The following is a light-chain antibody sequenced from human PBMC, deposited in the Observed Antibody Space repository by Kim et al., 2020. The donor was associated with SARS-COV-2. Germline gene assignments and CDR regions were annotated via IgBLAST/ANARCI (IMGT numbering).Light chain of an antibody. J-gene: IGKJ2*03. CDR3: QQSYSTHYS. V-gene: IGKV1-39*01. Sequence: DIQMTQSPSSLSPSVGDRVTITCRASQTISNHLNWYQQKPERAPRLLIHAAFSLQSGVPSRFSGSGAGTEFNLTISSLQPEDFATYYCQQSYSTHYSFGQGTKLEI. CDR2: AAF. CDR1: QTISNH.